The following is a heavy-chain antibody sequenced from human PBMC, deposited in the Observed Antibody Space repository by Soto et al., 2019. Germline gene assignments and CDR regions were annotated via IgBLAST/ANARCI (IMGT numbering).Heavy chain of an antibody. CDR1: GYTFTSYG. V-gene: IGHV1-18*01. CDR3: ARGPGDTGNWYDYVWGSYRYYFDY. J-gene: IGHJ4*02. Sequence: VASVKVSCKASGYTFTSYGISWVRQAPGQGLEWMGWISAYNGNTNYAQKLQGRVTMTTDTSTSTAYMELRSLRSDDTAVYYCARGPGDTGNWYDYVWGSYRYYFDYWGQGTLVTVSS. D-gene: IGHD3-16*02. CDR2: ISAYNGNT.